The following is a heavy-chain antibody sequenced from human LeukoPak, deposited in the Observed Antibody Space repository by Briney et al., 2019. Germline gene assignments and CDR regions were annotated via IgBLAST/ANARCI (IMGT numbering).Heavy chain of an antibody. V-gene: IGHV1-8*01. Sequence: ASVKVSCKASGYTFTSYDINWVRQATGQGLEWMGWMNPNSGNTGYAQKFQGRVTMTRNTSISTAYMELSSLRSEDTAVYYCARGIHDSSGYYSYYCYYYYMDVWGKGTTVTVSS. J-gene: IGHJ6*03. CDR1: GYTFTSYD. CDR2: MNPNSGNT. CDR3: ARGIHDSSGYYSYYCYYYYMDV. D-gene: IGHD3-22*01.